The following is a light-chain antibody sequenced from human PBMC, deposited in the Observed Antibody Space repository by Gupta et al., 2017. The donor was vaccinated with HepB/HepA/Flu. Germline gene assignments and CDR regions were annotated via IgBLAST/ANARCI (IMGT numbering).Light chain of an antibody. CDR2: EVS. J-gene: IGLJ2*01. Sequence: QSALTQPPPTSGSPGRSVSISCHGSSSDIGDYNFVSWYQQHPGKAPKLIIYEVSKRPSGVPDRFSGSKSGNTASLTVSGLQAEDEADYHCSSYAASNKMGVFGGGTKLTVL. CDR3: SSYAASNKMGV. V-gene: IGLV2-8*01. CDR1: SSDIGDYNF.